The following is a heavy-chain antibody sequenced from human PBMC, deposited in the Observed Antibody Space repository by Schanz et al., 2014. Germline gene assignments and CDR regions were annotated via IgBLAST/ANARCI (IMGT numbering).Heavy chain of an antibody. D-gene: IGHD4-4*01. CDR3: SKDRWRATVMVDAFDI. J-gene: IGHJ3*02. V-gene: IGHV3-23*04. CDR2: IGGSGGST. Sequence: EVQLVESGGGLVQPGGSLTLSCAASGFTFSSYLMSWVRQAPGKGLEWVSGIGGSGGSTDYADSVKGGFTISRDNYKNTXXLQMNSLRAEDTAVYFCSKDRWRATVMVDAFDIWGQGTKVTVSS. CDR1: GFTFSSYL.